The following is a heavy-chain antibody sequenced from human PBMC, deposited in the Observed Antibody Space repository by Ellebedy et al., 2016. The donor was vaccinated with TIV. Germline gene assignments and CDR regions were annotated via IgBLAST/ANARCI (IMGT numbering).Heavy chain of an antibody. CDR1: GFTFSSYT. CDR3: AKLGVVIRGDY. V-gene: IGHV3-30-3*02. CDR2: ISSDGSNK. J-gene: IGHJ1*01. Sequence: GGSLRLSCAASGFTFSSYTLHWVRQAPGKGLEWVAVISSDGSNKYYADSVKGRFTISRDNSKNMLYLQMNNLRTEDTALYYCAKLGVVIRGDYWGQGTLVTVSS. D-gene: IGHD3-10*01.